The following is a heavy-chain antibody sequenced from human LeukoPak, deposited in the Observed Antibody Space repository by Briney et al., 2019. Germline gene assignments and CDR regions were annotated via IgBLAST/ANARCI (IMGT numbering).Heavy chain of an antibody. CDR2: INHSGST. V-gene: IGHV4-34*01. CDR3: ARGGYYWSGGRFYFDY. D-gene: IGHD3-22*01. Sequence: SETLSLTCAVYGGSFRGYYWSWIRQPPGKGLEWIGEINHSGSTNYNPSLKSRVTVSVDTSKNQFSLKLSSVTAADTAVYYCARGGYYWSGGRFYFDYWGQGTLVTVSS. J-gene: IGHJ4*02. CDR1: GGSFRGYY.